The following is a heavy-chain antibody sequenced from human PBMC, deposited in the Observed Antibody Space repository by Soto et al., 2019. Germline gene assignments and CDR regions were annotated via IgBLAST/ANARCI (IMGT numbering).Heavy chain of an antibody. V-gene: IGHV4-39*01. CDR3: ARHTPAISISDH. Sequence: QLQLQESGPGLVKPSETLSLTCTVSGGSISSSSYYWGWIRQPPGKGLEWIGSIYYSGSTYYNPSLKSRVTISVDTSQTQFSLKLSSVTAADTAVYYCARHTPAISISDHWGQGTLVTVSS. CDR2: IYYSGST. D-gene: IGHD2-15*01. CDR1: GGSISSSSYY. J-gene: IGHJ4*02.